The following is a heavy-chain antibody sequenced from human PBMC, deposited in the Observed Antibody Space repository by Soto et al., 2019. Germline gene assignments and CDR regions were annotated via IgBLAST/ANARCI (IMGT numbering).Heavy chain of an antibody. CDR2: INSDGSST. Sequence: EVQLVESGGGLVQPGGSLRLSCAASGFTFISYWMHWVRQAPGKGLVWVSRINSDGSSTTYADSVKGRFTISRDNAKNTLYLQMNSLRAEDTAVYYCARDYYHDSSGYYNWFDPWGQGTLVTVSS. D-gene: IGHD3-22*01. CDR3: ARDYYHDSSGYYNWFDP. J-gene: IGHJ5*02. CDR1: GFTFISYW. V-gene: IGHV3-74*01.